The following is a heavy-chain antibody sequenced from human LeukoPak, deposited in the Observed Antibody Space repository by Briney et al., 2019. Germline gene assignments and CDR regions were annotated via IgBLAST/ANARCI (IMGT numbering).Heavy chain of an antibody. D-gene: IGHD6-13*01. J-gene: IGHJ4*02. V-gene: IGHV4-59*12. CDR2: IYYSGST. CDR1: GGSISSYY. CDR3: ARGIPRSFIAAASTFDY. Sequence: PSETLSLTCTVSGGSISSYYWSWIRQPPGKGLEWIGYIYYSGSTNYNPSLKSRVTISVDTSKNQFSLKLSSVTAADTAVYYCARGIPRSFIAAASTFDYWGQGTLVTVSS.